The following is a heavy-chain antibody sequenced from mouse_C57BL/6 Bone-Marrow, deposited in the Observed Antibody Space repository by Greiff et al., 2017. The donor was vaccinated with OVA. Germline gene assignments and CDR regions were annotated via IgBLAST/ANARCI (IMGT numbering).Heavy chain of an antibody. CDR3: ARRRYFDY. CDR2: IDPSDSYT. J-gene: IGHJ2*01. V-gene: IGHV1-69*01. CDR1: GYTFTSYW. Sequence: QVQLQQPGAELVMPGASVKLSCKASGYTFTSYWMHWVKQRPGQGLEWIGEIDPSDSYTNYNQKFKGKSTLTVDKSSSTAYMQLSSLTSEDSAVDYCARRRYFDYWGQGTTLTVSS.